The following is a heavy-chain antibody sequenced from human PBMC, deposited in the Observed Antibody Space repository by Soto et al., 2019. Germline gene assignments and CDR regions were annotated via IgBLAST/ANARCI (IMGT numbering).Heavy chain of an antibody. CDR3: ARSRTWIQLWYFDY. V-gene: IGHV5-51*01. CDR1: GYSFTNYW. D-gene: IGHD5-18*01. CDR2: IYPGDSDT. J-gene: IGHJ4*02. Sequence: GESLKISCKGSGYSFTNYWIDWVRQMPGKGLEWMGIIYPGDSDTKYSPSFQGQVTISADKSISTAYLQWSSLKASDTAMYYCARSRTWIQLWYFDYWGQGTLVTVSS.